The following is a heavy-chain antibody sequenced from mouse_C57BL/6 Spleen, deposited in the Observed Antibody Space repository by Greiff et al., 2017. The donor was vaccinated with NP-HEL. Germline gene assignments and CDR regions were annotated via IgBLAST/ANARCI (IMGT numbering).Heavy chain of an antibody. V-gene: IGHV1-82*01. J-gene: IGHJ1*03. D-gene: IGHD1-1*01. Sequence: VQLQQSGPELVKPGASVKISCKASGYAFSSSWMNWVKQRPGKGLEWIGRIYPGDGDTNYNGKFKGKAKLTADKSSSTAYMQLSSLTSEDSAVYFCAMTTVVSHWYFDVWGTGTTVTVSS. CDR2: IYPGDGDT. CDR3: AMTTVVSHWYFDV. CDR1: GYAFSSSW.